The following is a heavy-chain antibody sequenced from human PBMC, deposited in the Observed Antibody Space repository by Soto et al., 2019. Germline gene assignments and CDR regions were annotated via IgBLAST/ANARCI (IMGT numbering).Heavy chain of an antibody. D-gene: IGHD1-7*01. Sequence: SVKVSCKASGGTFSSYAISWVRQAPGQGLEWMGGIIPIFGTANYAQKFQGRVTITADESTSTAYMELSSLRSEDTAVYYCARDRGMELLNFSQYYYGMDVWGQGTTVTVS. V-gene: IGHV1-69*13. CDR2: IIPIFGTA. CDR1: GGTFSSYA. CDR3: ARDRGMELLNFSQYYYGMDV. J-gene: IGHJ6*02.